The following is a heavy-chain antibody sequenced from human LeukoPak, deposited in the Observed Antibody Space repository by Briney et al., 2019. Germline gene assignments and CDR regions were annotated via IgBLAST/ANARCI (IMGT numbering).Heavy chain of an antibody. CDR2: INHSGST. CDR1: GGSFSGYY. CDR3: AREGTNRLKSIWLLSGIGWFDP. Sequence: SETLSLTCAVYGGSFSGYYWSWIRQPPGKGLEWIGEINHSGSTNYNPSLKSRVTISVDTSKNQFSLKLSSVTAADTAVYYCAREGTNRLKSIWLLSGIGWFDPWGQGTLVTVSS. D-gene: IGHD3-3*01. J-gene: IGHJ5*02. V-gene: IGHV4-34*01.